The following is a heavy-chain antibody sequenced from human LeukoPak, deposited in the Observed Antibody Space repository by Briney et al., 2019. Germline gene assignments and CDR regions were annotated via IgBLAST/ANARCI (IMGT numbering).Heavy chain of an antibody. CDR3: ARVLIAASLCY. V-gene: IGHV1-2*02. J-gene: IGHJ1*01. D-gene: IGHD6-13*01. Sequence: ASVTVSCKASGYTFTGYYMHWVRQPPGQRLEWMGWINPNSGDTNNAQKFQGRVTMTRETSISTAYMELSRLRSDDTAVYYCARVLIAASLCYWDQGTLVTVSS. CDR2: INPNSGDT. CDR1: GYTFTGYY.